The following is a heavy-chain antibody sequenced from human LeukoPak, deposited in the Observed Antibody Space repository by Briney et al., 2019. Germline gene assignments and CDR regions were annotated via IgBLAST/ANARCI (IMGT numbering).Heavy chain of an antibody. CDR3: ARDNGRLDYYYYGMDV. Sequence: GGSLRLSCAASGFTFSQYWMGWVRQAPGKGLEWVANIRQDGSEEYYVDSVKGRFTISRDYAKNSLYLQMNSLRADDTAMYYCARDNGRLDYYYYGMDVWGQGTTVTVSS. V-gene: IGHV3-7*01. CDR2: IRQDGSEE. J-gene: IGHJ6*02. CDR1: GFTFSQYW. D-gene: IGHD2-8*01.